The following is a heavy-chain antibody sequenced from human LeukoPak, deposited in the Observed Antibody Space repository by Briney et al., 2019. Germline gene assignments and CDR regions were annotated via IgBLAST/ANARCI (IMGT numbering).Heavy chain of an antibody. Sequence: ASVKVSCKVSGYTLTELSMHWVRQAPGKGLEWMGGFDPEDGETIYAQKFQGRVTITQDTSTDTAYMDLSSLRSEDTAVYYCATRPTYWGIAVAAAGEGVYFDYWGQGTLVTVSS. V-gene: IGHV1-24*01. J-gene: IGHJ4*02. CDR3: ATRPTYWGIAVAAAGEGVYFDY. D-gene: IGHD6-19*01. CDR2: FDPEDGET. CDR1: GYTLTELS.